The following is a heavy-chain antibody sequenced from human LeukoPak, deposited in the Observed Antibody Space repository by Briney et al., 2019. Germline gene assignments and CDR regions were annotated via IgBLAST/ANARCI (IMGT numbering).Heavy chain of an antibody. CDR3: VTVAVTGFAYFQH. Sequence: GASVKVSCKTSGYTFTNYYLHWMRQAPGQGLEWMGWINGNSGDTNNAQKFQGRVAMTRDTSISTVYMDLNSLTSDDTAVYYCVTVAVTGFAYFQHWGQGTLVTVPS. J-gene: IGHJ1*01. CDR2: INGNSGDT. CDR1: GYTFTNYY. D-gene: IGHD6-19*01. V-gene: IGHV1-2*02.